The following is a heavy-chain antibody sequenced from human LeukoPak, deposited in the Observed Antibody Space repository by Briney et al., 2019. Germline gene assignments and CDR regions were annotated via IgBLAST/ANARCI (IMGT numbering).Heavy chain of an antibody. CDR2: IYDSRST. D-gene: IGHD3-10*01. V-gene: IGHV4-39*01. J-gene: IGHJ3*02. CDR1: GGSISSSSYY. Sequence: SETLSLTCTVSGGSISSSSYYWGWIRQPPGKGLEWIASIYDSRSTYYNPSLKSRLTISVDTSKNQFSPKLTSVTAADTAIYYCARPYHYDSGSRGTAFDIWGQGTMVTVSS. CDR3: ARPYHYDSGSRGTAFDI.